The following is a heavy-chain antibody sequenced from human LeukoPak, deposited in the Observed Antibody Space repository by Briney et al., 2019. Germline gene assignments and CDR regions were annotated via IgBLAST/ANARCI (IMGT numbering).Heavy chain of an antibody. Sequence: SETLSLTCTVSGGSISSSSYYWGWIRQPPGKGLEWIGFIHYSGLTVYSPSLQSRVSMSVDTSRNQFSLDLSSVTAADTALYYCARDPPEDEWNSLDSWGQGILVTVSS. CDR3: ARDPPEDEWNSLDS. V-gene: IGHV4-39*07. CDR2: IHYSGLT. CDR1: GGSISSSSYY. D-gene: IGHD1-7*01. J-gene: IGHJ4*02.